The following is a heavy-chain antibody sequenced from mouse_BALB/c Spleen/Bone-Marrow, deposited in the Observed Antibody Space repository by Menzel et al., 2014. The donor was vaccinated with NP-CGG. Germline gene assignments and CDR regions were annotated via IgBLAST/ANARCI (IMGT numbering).Heavy chain of an antibody. Sequence: EVKVVESGGDLVKPGGSLKLSCAASGFTFSTYGMSWVRQTPDKRLEWVATISSGGSYTYYPDSVKGRFIISRDNAKNTLYLQMSSLKSEDTAMYYCARQGGYFDYWGQGTTLTVSS. J-gene: IGHJ2*01. CDR2: ISSGGSYT. CDR3: ARQGGYFDY. CDR1: GFTFSTYG. V-gene: IGHV5-6*01.